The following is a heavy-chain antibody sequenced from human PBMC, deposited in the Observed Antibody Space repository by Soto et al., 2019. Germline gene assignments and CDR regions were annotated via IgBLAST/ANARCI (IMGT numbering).Heavy chain of an antibody. CDR1: LYALARYD. V-gene: IGHV1-8*01. Sequence: TSAEVSCQDSLYALARYDIYWVRQATGKGLEWMGWMNPNSGNTGYAQKFQGRVTMTRNTSISTAYMELSSLRSEDTAVYYCLLGYCSSTSCYGAFDIWGQGTMVTVSS. CDR3: LLGYCSSTSCYGAFDI. J-gene: IGHJ3*02. D-gene: IGHD2-2*01. CDR2: MNPNSGNT.